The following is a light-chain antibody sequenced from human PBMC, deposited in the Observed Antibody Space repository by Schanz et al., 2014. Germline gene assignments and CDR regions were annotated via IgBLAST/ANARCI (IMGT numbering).Light chain of an antibody. CDR2: DVS. CDR1: SSDVGGYDF. V-gene: IGLV2-14*01. J-gene: IGLJ3*02. CDR3: SSYAGSNKEV. Sequence: QSALTQPASVSGSPGQSITISCTGTSSDVGGYDFVSWYQQHPGKAPKLMIYDVSARPSGVSNRFSGSKSGNTASLTISGLKAEDEADYYCSSYAGSNKEVFGGGTKLTVL.